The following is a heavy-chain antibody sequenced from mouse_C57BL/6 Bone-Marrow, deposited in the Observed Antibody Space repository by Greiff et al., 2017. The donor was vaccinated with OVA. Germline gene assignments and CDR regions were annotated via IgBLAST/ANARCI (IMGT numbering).Heavy chain of an antibody. J-gene: IGHJ4*01. Sequence: QVHVKQSGPGLVQPSQSLSITCTVSGFSLTSYGVHWVRQSPGKGLEWLGVIWSGGSTDYNAAFISRLSILKDNSTSQVFFKMNSLQAEDTTICNWARTAYGDERGDCAMDYWGQGTSVTVSS. CDR2: IWSGGST. V-gene: IGHV2-2*01. D-gene: IGHD2-13*01. CDR3: ARTAYGDERGDCAMDY. CDR1: GFSLTSYG.